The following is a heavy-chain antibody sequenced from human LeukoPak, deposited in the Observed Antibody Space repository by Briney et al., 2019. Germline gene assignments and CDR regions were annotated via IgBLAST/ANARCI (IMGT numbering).Heavy chain of an antibody. V-gene: IGHV1-24*01. D-gene: IGHD2-2*01. CDR3: ARDRSSTSPFNWFDP. CDR1: GYTLTELS. CDR2: FDPEDGET. Sequence: ASVKVSCKVSGYTLTELSKHWVRQAPGKGLEWMGGFDPEDGETIYAQKFQGRVTMTEDTSTDTAYMELSSLRSEDTAVYYCARDRSSTSPFNWFDPWGQGTLVTVSS. J-gene: IGHJ5*02.